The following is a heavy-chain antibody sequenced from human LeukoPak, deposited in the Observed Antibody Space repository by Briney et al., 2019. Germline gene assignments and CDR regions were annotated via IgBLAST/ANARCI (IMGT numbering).Heavy chain of an antibody. Sequence: ASVKVSCKASGYTFSSYYMHWVRQAPGQGLEWMGIINPSGGSTSYAQKFQGRVTISVDTSKNQFSLKLSSVTAADTAVYYCARRTMVRGVISWYFDLWGRGTLVTVSS. CDR1: GYTFSSYY. CDR2: INPSGGST. J-gene: IGHJ2*01. CDR3: ARRTMVRGVISWYFDL. D-gene: IGHD3-10*01. V-gene: IGHV1-46*01.